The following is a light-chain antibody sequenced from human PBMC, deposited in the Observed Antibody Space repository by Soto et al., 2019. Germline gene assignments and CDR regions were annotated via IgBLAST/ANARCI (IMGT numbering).Light chain of an antibody. Sequence: FVLTQSPGTLSLSPGERATLSCRASQTVRGNYIAWYQQKPGQAPRVLIFEASRRATGTPDRFSGSGSGKDFTLTISRLEHEDFAVYYCPQYVNSPFTFGQGTNLEI. CDR2: EAS. J-gene: IGKJ2*01. V-gene: IGKV3-20*01. CDR3: PQYVNSPFT. CDR1: QTVRGNY.